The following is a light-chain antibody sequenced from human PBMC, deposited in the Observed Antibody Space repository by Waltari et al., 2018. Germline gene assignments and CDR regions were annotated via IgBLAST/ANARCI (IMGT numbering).Light chain of an antibody. Sequence: DIQMTQSPSSLSASVGDRVTITCRACEDLNKYLNWYQQKPGKAPRLLISATSTLRSGVPSRFSGSSSGTDFSLTISSLQAEDFAIYYCQQSYRAPLTFGGGTKVEI. V-gene: IGKV1-39*01. CDR2: ATS. CDR3: QQSYRAPLT. CDR1: EDLNKY. J-gene: IGKJ4*01.